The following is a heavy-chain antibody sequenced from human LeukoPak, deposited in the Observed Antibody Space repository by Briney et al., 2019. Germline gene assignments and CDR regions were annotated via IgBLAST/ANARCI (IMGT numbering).Heavy chain of an antibody. CDR1: GYTFSGYW. Sequence: GGSLRLSCAASGYTFSGYWMHWVRQAPGKGLVWVSRINSDGSSTAYADSVKGRFTISRDNAKNTLFLQMNSLRAEDTAVYYCARVPALWFGELSAVYYGMDVWGQGTTVTVSS. V-gene: IGHV3-74*01. J-gene: IGHJ6*02. CDR2: INSDGSST. D-gene: IGHD3-10*01. CDR3: ARVPALWFGELSAVYYGMDV.